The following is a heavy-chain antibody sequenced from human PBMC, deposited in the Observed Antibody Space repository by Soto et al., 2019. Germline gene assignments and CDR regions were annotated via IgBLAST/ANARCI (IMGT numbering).Heavy chain of an antibody. D-gene: IGHD6-6*01. J-gene: IGHJ4*02. Sequence: PXVSLQLACVACGFTFSDYSMSWMWQAPGNGLEWLAFIDSRGRTLSYADSVRGRFTISRDNAENSVYLKMDSLRADDTAVYYCARQAARNYIDCWGQGNSVTVSS. CDR1: GFTFSDYS. V-gene: IGHV3-11*01. CDR3: ARQAARNYIDC. CDR2: IDSRGRTL.